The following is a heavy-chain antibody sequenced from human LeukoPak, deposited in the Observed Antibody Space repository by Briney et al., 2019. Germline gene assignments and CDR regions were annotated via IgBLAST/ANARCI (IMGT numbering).Heavy chain of an antibody. J-gene: IGHJ4*02. CDR1: GYTFTSYG. CDR2: ISAYNGNT. Sequence: ASVKVSCKASGYTFTSYGISRVRQAPGQGLEWMGWISAYNGNTNYAQKLQGRVTMTTDTSTSTAYMELRSLRSDDTAVYYCARGDTQTAISPEFDYWGQGTLVTVSS. V-gene: IGHV1-18*01. CDR3: ARGDTQTAISPEFDY. D-gene: IGHD2-21*02.